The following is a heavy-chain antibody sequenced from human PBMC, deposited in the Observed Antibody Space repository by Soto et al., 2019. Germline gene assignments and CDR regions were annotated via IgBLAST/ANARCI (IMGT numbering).Heavy chain of an antibody. D-gene: IGHD6-13*01. V-gene: IGHV4-59*01. Sequence: SETLSLTFAVSGGPISNYYWSCIRQPPGKGLEWIGYIYYSGSTNYNPSLKSRVTISVDTSKNQFSLKLSSVTAADTAVYYCARWLRVDQYSSSWYDYYYGMDVWGQGTTVTVSS. CDR1: GGPISNYY. CDR2: IYYSGST. CDR3: ARWLRVDQYSSSWYDYYYGMDV. J-gene: IGHJ6*02.